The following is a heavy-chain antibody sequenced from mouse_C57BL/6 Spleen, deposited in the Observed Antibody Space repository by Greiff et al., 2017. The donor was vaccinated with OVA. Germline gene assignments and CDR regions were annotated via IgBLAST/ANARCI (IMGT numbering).Heavy chain of an antibody. CDR3: ARVDYYGSSYDAMDY. V-gene: IGHV1-26*01. CDR1: GYTFTDYY. Sequence: EVQLQQSGPELVKPGASVKISCKASGYTFTDYYMNWVKQSHGKSLEWIGDINPNNGGTSYNQKFKGKATLTVDKSSSTAYMELRSLTSEDSAVYYCARVDYYGSSYDAMDYWGQGTSVTVSA. D-gene: IGHD1-1*01. J-gene: IGHJ4*01. CDR2: INPNNGGT.